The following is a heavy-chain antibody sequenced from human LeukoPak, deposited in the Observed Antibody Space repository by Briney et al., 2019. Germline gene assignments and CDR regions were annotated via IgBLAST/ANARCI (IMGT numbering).Heavy chain of an antibody. CDR1: GGSISSYY. CDR2: IFYSGST. Sequence: SETLSLTCTVSGGSISSYYWSWIRQPPGKGLEWIAYIFYSGSTYYSPSLKSRVTISLDTSRNQFSLKLDSVTAADTAVYYCAKSNGYGLIDIWGQGTMVTVSS. CDR3: AKSNGYGLIDI. D-gene: IGHD3-22*01. V-gene: IGHV4-59*12. J-gene: IGHJ3*02.